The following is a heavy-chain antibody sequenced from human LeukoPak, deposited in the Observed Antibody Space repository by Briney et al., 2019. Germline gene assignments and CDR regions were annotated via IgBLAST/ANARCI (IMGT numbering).Heavy chain of an antibody. CDR3: ARGLIRGYDFWSGPSYGMDV. V-gene: IGHV1-69*13. D-gene: IGHD3-3*01. Sequence: PVKVSCKASGGTFSSYAISWVRQAPGQGLEWMGGIIPIFGTANYAQKFQGRVTITADESTSTAYMELSSLRSEDTAVYYCARGLIRGYDFWSGPSYGMDVWGQGTTVTVSS. J-gene: IGHJ6*02. CDR1: GGTFSSYA. CDR2: IIPIFGTA.